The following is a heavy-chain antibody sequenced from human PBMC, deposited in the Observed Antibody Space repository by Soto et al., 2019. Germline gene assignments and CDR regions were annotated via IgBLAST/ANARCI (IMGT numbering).Heavy chain of an antibody. Sequence: QVQLVESGGGVVQPGRSLRLSCAASGFTFRDHAMHWVRQAPGKGREWLAIIWNDGSNKFYAGSVQGRFTISRDNSKNTVYLQMNTLSAEDTAVYYRARALFPDVDIYAMDVWGQGTTVTVSS. D-gene: IGHD5-12*01. CDR3: ARALFPDVDIYAMDV. CDR1: GFTFRDHA. CDR2: IWNDGSNK. J-gene: IGHJ6*02. V-gene: IGHV3-33*01.